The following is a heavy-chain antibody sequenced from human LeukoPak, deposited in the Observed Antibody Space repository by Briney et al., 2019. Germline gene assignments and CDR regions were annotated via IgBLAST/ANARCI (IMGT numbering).Heavy chain of an antibody. V-gene: IGHV3-48*01. CDR2: ISSSSSTI. Sequence: GGSLRLSCAASGFTFSSYSMNWVRQAPGKGLEWVSYISSSSSTIYYADSVKGRFTISRDNSKNTLYLQMNSLRAEDTAVYYCAKERGYCSSTSCYPSEFDYWGQGTLVTVSS. CDR1: GFTFSSYS. D-gene: IGHD2-2*01. J-gene: IGHJ4*02. CDR3: AKERGYCSSTSCYPSEFDY.